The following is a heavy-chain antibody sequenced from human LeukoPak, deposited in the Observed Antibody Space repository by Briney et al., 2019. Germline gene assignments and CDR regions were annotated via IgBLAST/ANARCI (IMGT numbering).Heavy chain of an antibody. CDR1: GGSISSYY. Sequence: SETLSLTCTVSGGSISSYYWSWIRQPAGKGLESIGHISTSGSTNYNPSLKSRVTMSVDMSTRQISLKLSSVTAADTAVYYCARGSGGDGSGSLWGQGTLVTVSS. V-gene: IGHV4-4*07. D-gene: IGHD3-10*01. J-gene: IGHJ4*02. CDR2: ISTSGST. CDR3: ARGSGGDGSGSL.